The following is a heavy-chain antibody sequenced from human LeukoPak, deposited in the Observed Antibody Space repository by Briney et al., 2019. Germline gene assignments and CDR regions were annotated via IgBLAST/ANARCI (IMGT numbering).Heavy chain of an antibody. CDR2: IYYSGST. V-gene: IGHV4-39*02. CDR3: ARDRIAAAPDY. Sequence: PSETLSLTCTVSGGSISSSSYYWGWIRQPPGKGLEWIGSIYYSGSTYYNPSLKSRVTISVDTSKNQFSLKLSSVTAADTAVYYCARDRIAAAPDYWGQGTLVTVSS. CDR1: GGSISSSSYY. D-gene: IGHD6-13*01. J-gene: IGHJ4*02.